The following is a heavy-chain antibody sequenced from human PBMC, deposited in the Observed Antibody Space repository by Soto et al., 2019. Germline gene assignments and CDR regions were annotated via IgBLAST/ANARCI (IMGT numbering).Heavy chain of an antibody. CDR2: IKSTTDGGTT. CDR3: TPLALKYSSGWYEFSD. D-gene: IGHD6-19*01. J-gene: IGHJ4*02. V-gene: IGHV3-15*07. Sequence: EVQLVESGGGLVKPGGSLRLSCAASGFTFSNVWMNWVRQAPGKGLEWVGLIKSTTDGGTTDYAAPVKGRFTISRDDSKNTLYLQMNSLKTEDTAVYYCTPLALKYSSGWYEFSDWGQGTLVTVSS. CDR1: GFTFSNVW.